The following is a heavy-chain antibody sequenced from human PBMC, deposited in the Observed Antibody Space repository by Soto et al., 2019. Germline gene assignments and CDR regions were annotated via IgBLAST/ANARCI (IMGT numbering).Heavy chain of an antibody. V-gene: IGHV1-3*01. D-gene: IGHD6-19*01. CDR1: GYTFSSYS. Sequence: QVQLVQSGAEVKKPGASVKVSCKASGYTFSSYSMQWVRQAPGQRLEWMGWIDAGNENTKYSQKLQGRLTITRDTSASTAYMELSSLRSEDTAVYYCARGVASGWSPYDYWVQGTVVTVSS. CDR3: ARGVASGWSPYDY. J-gene: IGHJ4*02. CDR2: IDAGNENT.